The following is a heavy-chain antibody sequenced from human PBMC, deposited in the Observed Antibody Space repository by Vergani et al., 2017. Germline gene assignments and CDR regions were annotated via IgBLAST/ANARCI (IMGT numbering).Heavy chain of an antibody. CDR1: GFTFSSYA. CDR2: ISGSGGST. CDR3: ARESLVPADTSDGFDY. J-gene: IGHJ4*02. D-gene: IGHD2-2*01. Sequence: EVQLLESGGGLVQPGGSLRLSCAASGFTFSSYAMSWVRQAPGKGLEWVSAISGSGGSTYYADSVKGRFTISRDNSKNTLYLQMNSLRAEDTAVYYCARESLVPADTSDGFDYWGQGTLVTVSS. V-gene: IGHV3-23*01.